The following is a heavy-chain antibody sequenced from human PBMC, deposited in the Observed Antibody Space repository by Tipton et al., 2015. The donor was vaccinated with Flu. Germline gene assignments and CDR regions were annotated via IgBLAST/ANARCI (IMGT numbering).Heavy chain of an antibody. CDR2: ISSSDSPI. V-gene: IGHV3-48*03. CDR3: ARDQSGYYGSGSYSSDY. J-gene: IGHJ4*02. CDR1: GFTFSSYE. D-gene: IGHD3-10*01. Sequence: SLRLSCAASGFTFSSYEMTWVRQAPGKGLEWVSYISSSDSPIYYADSVKGRFTISRDNAKNSLYLQMNSLRAEDTAVYYCARDQSGYYGSGSYSSDYWGQGTLVTVSS.